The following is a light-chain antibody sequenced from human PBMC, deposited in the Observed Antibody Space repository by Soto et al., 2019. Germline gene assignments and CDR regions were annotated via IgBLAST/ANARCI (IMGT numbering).Light chain of an antibody. CDR3: HQYNRYPFT. CDR2: GAS. Sequence: EIVMTQSTTTLSVSPGERATLSCRASQSVSSNLAWYQQKPGQAPRLLIYGASTRATGIPARFSGSGSGTDFTLTISSLQSEDFAVYYCHQYNRYPFTFGGGTKVDIK. CDR1: QSVSSN. V-gene: IGKV3-15*01. J-gene: IGKJ4*01.